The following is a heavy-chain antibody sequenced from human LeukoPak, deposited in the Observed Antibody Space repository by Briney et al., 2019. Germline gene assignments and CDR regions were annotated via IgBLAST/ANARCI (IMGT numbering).Heavy chain of an antibody. Sequence: ASVKVSCKASGYTFTGYYMHWVRQAPGQGLEWMGWINPNSGGTNYAQKFQGRVTMTRDTSIRTAYMELSRLRSDDTAVYYCARELRPYQLLYYYYYMDVWGKGTTVTVSS. CDR3: ARELRPYQLLYYYYYMDV. D-gene: IGHD2-2*01. CDR2: INPNSGGT. CDR1: GYTFTGYY. V-gene: IGHV1-2*02. J-gene: IGHJ6*03.